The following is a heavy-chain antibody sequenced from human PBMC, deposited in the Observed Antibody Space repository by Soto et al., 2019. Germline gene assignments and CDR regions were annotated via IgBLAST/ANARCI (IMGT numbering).Heavy chain of an antibody. CDR1: GDSIRGGGHY. V-gene: IGHV4-31*03. CDR2: VYHSGST. Sequence: QVQLQESGPGLVKPSQTLSLTCSVSGDSIRGGGHYWNWIRQFPGKGLEWIGYVYHSGSTHYNPSLRGRLAISIDTSKNQFSLRLISVTAADPALYYCARDTGLAPTVWGYLGHGTQVTVSS. J-gene: IGHJ4*03. CDR3: ARDTGLAPTVWGY. D-gene: IGHD7-27*01.